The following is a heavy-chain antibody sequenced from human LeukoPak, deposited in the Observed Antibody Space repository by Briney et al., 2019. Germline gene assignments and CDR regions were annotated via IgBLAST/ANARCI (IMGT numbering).Heavy chain of an antibody. CDR3: VPTDSSGLD. CDR2: TNTDGSST. D-gene: IGHD3-22*01. J-gene: IGHJ4*02. V-gene: IGHV3-74*01. Sequence: GGSLRLSCEASGFTFSHYWMHWVRQAPGRGLVWVSRTNTDGSSTTYVDSVKGRFTISRDNAKNTMYLQMNSLRAEDTAVYYCVPTDSSGLDWGQGTLVTVSS. CDR1: GFTFSHYW.